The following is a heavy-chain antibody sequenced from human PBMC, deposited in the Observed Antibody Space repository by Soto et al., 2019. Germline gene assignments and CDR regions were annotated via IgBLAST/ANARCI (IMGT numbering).Heavy chain of an antibody. D-gene: IGHD2-15*01. CDR2: IYHSGST. J-gene: IGHJ4*02. Sequence: PSETLSLTGAVSGSSISSGSYSWSWIRQHPGKGLEWIGYIYHSGSTYYNPSLKSRATISLDTSKNQFSLKLSSVTAADTAVYYCARDYMAVVDWGQGTLVTVPS. CDR1: GSSISSGSYS. CDR3: ARDYMAVVD. V-gene: IGHV4-31*11.